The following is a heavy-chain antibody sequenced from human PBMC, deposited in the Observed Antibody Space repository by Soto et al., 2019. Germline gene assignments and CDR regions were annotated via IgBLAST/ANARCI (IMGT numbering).Heavy chain of an antibody. CDR2: VNPNSGKT. J-gene: IGHJ4*02. CDR1: GYNFRDYG. Sequence: QVQLVQSGAEVKNPGASVKVSYKATGYNFRDYGVIWARQAPGQGLEWMGYVNPNSGKTTHGQDLQGRVTLTTDRSTTTAYLELRSLRSDDTAVYYCAREIWSRSGPQNFFDDWGQGTLVTVSS. CDR3: AREIWSRSGPQNFFDD. D-gene: IGHD6-25*01. V-gene: IGHV1-18*01.